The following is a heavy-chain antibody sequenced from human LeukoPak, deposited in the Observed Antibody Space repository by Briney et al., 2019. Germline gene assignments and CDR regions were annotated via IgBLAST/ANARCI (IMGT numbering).Heavy chain of an antibody. D-gene: IGHD3-9*01. V-gene: IGHV3-48*01. CDR1: GFTFSSYS. CDR3: AKVGGDYDILTGKAPY. CDR2: ISSSSSTR. Sequence: GGSLRLSCAASGFTFSSYSMNWVRQAPGKGLEWVSYISSSSSTRFYADSVKGRFTIARDNAKNSLYLQMNSLRAEDTAVYYCAKVGGDYDILTGKAPYWGQGTLVTVSS. J-gene: IGHJ4*02.